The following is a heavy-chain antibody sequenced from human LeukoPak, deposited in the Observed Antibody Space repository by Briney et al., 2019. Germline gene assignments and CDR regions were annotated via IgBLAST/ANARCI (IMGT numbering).Heavy chain of an antibody. Sequence: GGSLRLSCTASGFTFSTYAMSLVRQAPGKGPEWVSAISSNGGTTYYADSVKGRFAISRDNSGNTVYLQLNSLRAEDTAIYYCAKESPYGNNRLYYFDYWGQGTLVTASS. V-gene: IGHV3-23*01. D-gene: IGHD4-11*01. CDR1: GFTFSTYA. J-gene: IGHJ4*02. CDR3: AKESPYGNNRLYYFDY. CDR2: ISSNGGTT.